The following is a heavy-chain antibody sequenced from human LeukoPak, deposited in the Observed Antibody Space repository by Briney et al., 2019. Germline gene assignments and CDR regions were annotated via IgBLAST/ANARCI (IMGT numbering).Heavy chain of an antibody. V-gene: IGHV3-23*01. CDR1: GFTFSSYA. Sequence: PGGSLRLSCAASGFTFSSYAMSWVRQAPGKGLEWVSAISGSGGSTYYADSVKGRLTISRDNSKNTLYLQMNSLRAEDTAVYYCAKDLYYDFWSGYSCFDYWGQGTLVTVSS. CDR2: ISGSGGST. D-gene: IGHD3-3*01. J-gene: IGHJ4*02. CDR3: AKDLYYDFWSGYSCFDY.